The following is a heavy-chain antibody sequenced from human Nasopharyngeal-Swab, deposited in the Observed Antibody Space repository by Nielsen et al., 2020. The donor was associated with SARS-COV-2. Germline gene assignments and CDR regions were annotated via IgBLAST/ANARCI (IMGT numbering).Heavy chain of an antibody. J-gene: IGHJ4*02. CDR2: IKQDGSEK. CDR3: ARVSTAKGWIFDY. V-gene: IGHV3-7*05. Sequence: LSLTCAAFGFTFSSYWMSWVRQAPGKGLEWVANIKQDGSEKYYVDSVKGRFTISRDNAKNSLYLQMNSLRAEDTAVYYCARVSTAKGWIFDYWGQGTLVTVSS. CDR1: GFTFSSYW. D-gene: IGHD5-18*01.